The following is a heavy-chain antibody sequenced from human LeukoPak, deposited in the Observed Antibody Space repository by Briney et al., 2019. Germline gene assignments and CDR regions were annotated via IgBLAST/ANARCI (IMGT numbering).Heavy chain of an antibody. J-gene: IGHJ6*02. CDR2: ISSTSSTT. CDR1: GFTFSTYS. CDR3: TRGHNYGLDV. Sequence: GGSLRLSCGASGFTFSTYSMNWVRQAPGKGLEWVSYISSTSSTTYYADSVKGRFTISRDNAKNSLYLQMNSLRDEDTAVYYCTRGHNYGLDVWGQGTTVTVSS. V-gene: IGHV3-48*02.